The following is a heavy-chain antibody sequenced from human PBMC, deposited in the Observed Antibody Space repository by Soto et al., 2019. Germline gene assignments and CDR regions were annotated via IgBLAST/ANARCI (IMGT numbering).Heavy chain of an antibody. J-gene: IGHJ4*02. V-gene: IGHV1-69*04. CDR2: INPILGIA. CDR1: GGTFSSYT. Sequence: ASVKVSCKASGGTFSSYTISWVRQPPGQGLEWMGRINPILGIANYAQKFQGRVTITADKSTSTAYMELSSLRSEDTAVYYCAGEYYDILTGYYRDDYWGQGTLVTVSS. D-gene: IGHD3-9*01. CDR3: AGEYYDILTGYYRDDY.